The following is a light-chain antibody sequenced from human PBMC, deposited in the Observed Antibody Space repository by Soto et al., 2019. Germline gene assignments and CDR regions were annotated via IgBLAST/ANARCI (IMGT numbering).Light chain of an antibody. CDR3: MQNTHWPRT. CDR2: NVS. CDR1: QALVYGDGNTY. J-gene: IGKJ1*01. Sequence: DVVLTQSPLSLPVTLGQPASISCTSSQALVYGDGNTYLIWVQQRPGKSPRGLIYNVSRRDSGVPDRFSGSGSGTDFTLKSSRMEAEDVGIYYCMQNTHWPRTFGQGNKVEIK. V-gene: IGKV2-30*01.